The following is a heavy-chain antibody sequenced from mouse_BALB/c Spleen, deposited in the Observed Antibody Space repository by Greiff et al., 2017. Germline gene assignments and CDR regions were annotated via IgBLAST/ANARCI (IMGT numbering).Heavy chain of an antibody. Sequence: EVQGVESGGGLVQPGGSRKLSCAASGFTFSSFGMHWVRQAPEKGLEWVAYISSGSSTIYYADTVKGRFTISRDNPKNTLFLQMTSLRSEDTAMYYCARKGRFPYFDYWGQGTTLTVSS. V-gene: IGHV5-17*02. CDR2: ISSGSSTI. J-gene: IGHJ2*01. CDR3: ARKGRFPYFDY. CDR1: GFTFSSFG.